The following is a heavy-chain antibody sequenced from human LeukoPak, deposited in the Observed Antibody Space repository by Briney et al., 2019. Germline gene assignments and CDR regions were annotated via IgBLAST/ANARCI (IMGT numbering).Heavy chain of an antibody. CDR3: ASGYSGYALDAFDI. Sequence: ASVKVSCKASGYTFTGYYMHWVRQAPGQGLEWMGRINPNSGGTNYAQKFQGRVSMTRDTSISTAYMELSRLRSDDKAVYYCASGYSGYALDAFDIWGQGTMVTVSS. CDR2: INPNSGGT. D-gene: IGHD5-12*01. CDR1: GYTFTGYY. J-gene: IGHJ3*02. V-gene: IGHV1-2*06.